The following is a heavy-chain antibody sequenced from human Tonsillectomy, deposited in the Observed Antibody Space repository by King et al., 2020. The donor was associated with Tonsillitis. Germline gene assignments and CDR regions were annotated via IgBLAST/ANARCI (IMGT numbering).Heavy chain of an antibody. Sequence: VQLVESGGGLVQPGGSLRLSCAASRFTFRNYWMSWVRHAPGKGLDGVANIKQDGSAKYYVESVKGRFTIPRDNAKNSLYLQMNSLRAEDTAVYYCATSWAYDSSGYYYGGAFDIWGQGTMVTVS. CDR2: IKQDGSAK. CDR1: RFTFRNYW. D-gene: IGHD3-22*01. J-gene: IGHJ3*02. CDR3: ATSWAYDSSGYYYGGAFDI. V-gene: IGHV3-7*01.